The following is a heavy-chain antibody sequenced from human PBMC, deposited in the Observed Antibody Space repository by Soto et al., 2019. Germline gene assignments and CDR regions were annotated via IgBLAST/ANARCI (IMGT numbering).Heavy chain of an antibody. J-gene: IGHJ4*02. CDR2: ISGSGGST. V-gene: IGHV3-23*01. CDR3: AKAHPAAYGSSGYYHDY. D-gene: IGHD3-22*01. Sequence: GGSLRLSCAASGFTFSSYAMSWVRQAPGKGLEWVSAISGSGGSTYYADSVKGRFTISRDNSKNTLYLQMNSLRAEDTAVYYCAKAHPAAYGSSGYYHDYWGQGTLVTVSS. CDR1: GFTFSSYA.